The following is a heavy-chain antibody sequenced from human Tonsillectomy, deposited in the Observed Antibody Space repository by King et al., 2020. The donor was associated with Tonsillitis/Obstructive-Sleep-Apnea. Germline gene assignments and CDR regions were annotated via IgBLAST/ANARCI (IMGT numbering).Heavy chain of an antibody. V-gene: IGHV4-34*01. D-gene: IGHD3-16*02. CDR2: INHSGST. CDR3: ARGLTGLHLGELSSPNFDY. J-gene: IGHJ4*02. Sequence: VQLPQWGAGLLKPSATLSLTCAVYGGSFSGYYWNWIRQPPGKGLEWIGEINHSGSTNYNPSLESRVTISIDTSKNQFSLKLSSVTAADTAVYYCARGLTGLHLGELSSPNFDYWGQGTLVTVSS. CDR1: GGSFSGYY.